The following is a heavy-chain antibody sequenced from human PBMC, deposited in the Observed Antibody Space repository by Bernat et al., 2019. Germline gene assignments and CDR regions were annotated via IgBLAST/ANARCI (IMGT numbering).Heavy chain of an antibody. D-gene: IGHD3-3*01. CDR2: ISGSGGST. V-gene: IGHV3-23*01. Sequence: EVQLLESGGGLVQPGGSLRLSCAASGFTFSSYAMSWVRQAPGKGLEWVSAISGSGGSTYYADSVKGRFTISRGNAKTTLYMQMTSLRAEHTAVYYCAKDRPLCDFWSGALSSYYYYGMDVWGQGTTVTVSS. J-gene: IGHJ6*02. CDR3: AKDRPLCDFWSGALSSYYYYGMDV. CDR1: GFTFSSYA.